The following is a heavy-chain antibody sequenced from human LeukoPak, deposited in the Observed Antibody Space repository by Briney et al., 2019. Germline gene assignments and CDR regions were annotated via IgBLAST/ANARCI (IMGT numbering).Heavy chain of an antibody. CDR1: GLPIADFA. D-gene: IGHD3-22*01. CDR2: IYGGSIT. V-gene: IGHV3-53*01. CDR3: AALYYYDNVII. Sequence: GGSLRLSCVASGLPIADFAMHWVRQAPGKGLEWVSVIYGGSITYYADSVKGRFTISRDNSKNTLYLEMNSLRAEDTAVYYCAALYYYDNVIIWGQGTLVTVSS. J-gene: IGHJ4*02.